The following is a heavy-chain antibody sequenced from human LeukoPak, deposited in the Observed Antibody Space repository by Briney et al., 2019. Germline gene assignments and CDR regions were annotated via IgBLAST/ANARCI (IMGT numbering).Heavy chain of an antibody. CDR3: ASSTYYYDSSGYYYLEYFQH. V-gene: IGHV4-4*07. CDR1: GGSISSYY. CDR2: IYTSGST. Sequence: SETLSLTCTVSGGSISSYYWSWIRQPAGKGLEWIGRIYTSGSTNYNPSLKSRVTMSVDTSKNQFSLKLSSVTAADTAVYYCASSTYYYDSSGYYYLEYFQHWGQGTLVTVSS. J-gene: IGHJ1*01. D-gene: IGHD3-22*01.